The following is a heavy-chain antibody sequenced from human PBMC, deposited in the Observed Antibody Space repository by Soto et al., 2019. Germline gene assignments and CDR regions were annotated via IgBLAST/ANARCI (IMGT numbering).Heavy chain of an antibody. CDR3: ARDEGVTMVRGYDK. Sequence: EAQLVQSGGGLIQPGGSMRLSCAASGFTFSTYCMHWVRQAPGKGLVLVSSIKPDGSLTPYADSVRGRFTISRDNSKHTVYVQMNSLRAEDTAVYYFARDEGVTMVRGYDKWGQGTLVAVSS. V-gene: IGHV3-74*03. D-gene: IGHD3-10*01. CDR2: IKPDGSLT. J-gene: IGHJ4*02. CDR1: GFTFSTYC.